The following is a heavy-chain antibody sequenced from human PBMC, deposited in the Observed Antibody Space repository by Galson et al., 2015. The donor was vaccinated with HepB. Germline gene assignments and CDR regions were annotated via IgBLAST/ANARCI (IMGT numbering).Heavy chain of an antibody. CDR1: GGTFSSYA. D-gene: IGHD3-22*01. V-gene: IGHV1-69*06. Sequence: SVKVSCKASGGTFSSYAISWVRQAPGQGLEWMGGIIPIFGTANYAQKFQGRVTITADKSTSIAYMELSSLRSEDTAVYYCARDGNYYDSSGYYWRDYWGQGTLVTVSS. J-gene: IGHJ4*02. CDR3: ARDGNYYDSSGYYWRDY. CDR2: IIPIFGTA.